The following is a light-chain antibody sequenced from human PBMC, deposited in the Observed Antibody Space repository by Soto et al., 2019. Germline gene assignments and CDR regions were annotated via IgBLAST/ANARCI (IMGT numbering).Light chain of an antibody. V-gene: IGKV1-39*01. CDR2: GAS. Sequence: DIQMTQSPSSLSPSLGDIVTSTCRASHNISNFLNWYRQKPGKAPELLYYGASSLQSGVPSRFSDSGSGTDFALTIRNLHPEDSATDPCHQSYHTPYTFGQGT. CDR1: HNISNF. J-gene: IGKJ2*01. CDR3: HQSYHTPYT.